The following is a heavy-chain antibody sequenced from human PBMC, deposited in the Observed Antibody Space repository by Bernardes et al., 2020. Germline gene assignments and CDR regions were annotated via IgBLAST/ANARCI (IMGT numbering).Heavy chain of an antibody. D-gene: IGHD6-13*01. CDR1: GGSISSSNW. Sequence: SETLSRTCAVSGGSISSSNWWSWVRQPPGKGLEWIGEIYHSGSTNYNPSLKSRVTISVDKSKNQFSLKLSSVTAADTAVYYCASRPGTKIAAAGRKAWFDPGGQGTLVTVSS. CDR3: ASRPGTKIAAAGRKAWFDP. CDR2: IYHSGST. V-gene: IGHV4-4*02. J-gene: IGHJ5*02.